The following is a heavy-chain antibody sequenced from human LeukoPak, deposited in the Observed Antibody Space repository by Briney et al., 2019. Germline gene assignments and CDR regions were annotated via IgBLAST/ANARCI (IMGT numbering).Heavy chain of an antibody. CDR3: ARQGIQSYFDY. D-gene: IGHD6-13*01. J-gene: IGHJ4*02. Sequence: PSETLSLTCTVSGGSISSYYWSWIRQPPGKGLEWIGYIYYSGSTSYNPSLKSRVTISVDTSKNQFSLKLSSVTAADTAVYYCARQGIQSYFDYWGQGTLVTVSS. CDR2: IYYSGST. V-gene: IGHV4-59*08. CDR1: GGSISSYY.